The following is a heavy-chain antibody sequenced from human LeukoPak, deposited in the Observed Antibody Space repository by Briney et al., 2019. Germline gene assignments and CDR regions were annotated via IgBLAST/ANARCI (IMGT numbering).Heavy chain of an antibody. J-gene: IGHJ4*02. CDR1: GFTFTGYA. D-gene: IGHD3-10*01. V-gene: IGHV3-33*01. Sequence: GGSLTLSCAASGFTFTGYAMHWVRQAPGKGLEWVTVVWSDGTEKYYADSVKGRFTVSRDNSKSTLFLQMNSLTAEDTAVYYCATTYGSGNTDHYFDYWGQGTLVTVSS. CDR2: VWSDGTEK. CDR3: ATTYGSGNTDHYFDY.